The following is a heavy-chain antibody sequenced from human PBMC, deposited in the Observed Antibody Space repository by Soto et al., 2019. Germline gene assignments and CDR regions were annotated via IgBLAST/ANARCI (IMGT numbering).Heavy chain of an antibody. V-gene: IGHV3-73*01. CDR3: TRSICADYVSYFDF. Sequence: PGGSLRLSCTASGFSFSGSAMHWVRQASGKGLEWVGRIRSRARSYATVYAPSMKGRFTISRDDSKNTAYLEMHSLQTEDTAVYHCTRSICADYVSYFDFWGQGVLVTVSS. J-gene: IGHJ4*02. CDR1: GFSFSGSA. CDR2: IRSRARSYAT. D-gene: IGHD4-17*01.